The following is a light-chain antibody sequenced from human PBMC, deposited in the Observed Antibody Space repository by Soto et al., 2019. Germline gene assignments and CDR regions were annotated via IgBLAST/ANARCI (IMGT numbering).Light chain of an antibody. Sequence: DIVLTQSPATLSLSLGERATLSCRASQSVSSYLAWYQQKPDQAPRPLIYVTSIRATGIPARSSGSGCGTDFTRTSSSLNPQEFAVYYCQQRNSCPPTFTFGQGTRLEIK. CDR2: VTS. CDR1: QSVSSY. V-gene: IGKV3-11*01. CDR3: QQRNSCPPTFT. J-gene: IGKJ5*01.